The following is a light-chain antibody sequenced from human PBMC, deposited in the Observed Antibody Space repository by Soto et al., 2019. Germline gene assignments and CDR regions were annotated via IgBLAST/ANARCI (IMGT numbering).Light chain of an antibody. J-gene: IGLJ2*01. Sequence: QSALTQPASVSGSPGQSITISCTGTSSDVGGYNYVSWYQQHPGKAPKLMIYDVSNRPSGVSNRLSGSKSGNTASLTISGLQAEDASDYYCSSYTSSRTLFGGGTKLTVL. CDR1: SSDVGGYNY. CDR2: DVS. CDR3: SSYTSSRTL. V-gene: IGLV2-14*01.